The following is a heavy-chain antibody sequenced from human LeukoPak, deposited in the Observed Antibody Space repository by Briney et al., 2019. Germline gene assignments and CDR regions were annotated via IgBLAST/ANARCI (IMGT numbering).Heavy chain of an antibody. J-gene: IGHJ4*02. Sequence: PSETLSLTCTVSGGSISSSSYYWGWIRQPPGNGLEWIGSIYYSGSTYYHPSLKSRVTISVDTSKNQFSLKLSSVTAADTAVYYCARSRDCSDRSGFYDFDYWGQGTLVTVSS. CDR2: IYYSGST. CDR1: GGSISSSSYY. CDR3: ARSRDCSDRSGFYDFDY. V-gene: IGHV4-39*01. D-gene: IGHD3-22*01.